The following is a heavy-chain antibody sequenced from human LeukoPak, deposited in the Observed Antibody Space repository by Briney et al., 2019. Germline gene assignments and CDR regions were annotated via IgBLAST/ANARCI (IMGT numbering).Heavy chain of an antibody. V-gene: IGHV1-69*05. CDR3: ARGPLHVALSSGYLKWLDP. CDR1: GGSFRSST. D-gene: IGHD3-22*01. Sequence: SVKVSCKASGGSFRSSTFAWVRQAPGRGLEWMGGIIPIFGTANYALEFQGRATITTDESTSTVYMELSSLISEDTAMYYCARGPLHVALSSGYLKWLDPWGQGSLVTVSS. CDR2: IIPIFGTA. J-gene: IGHJ5*02.